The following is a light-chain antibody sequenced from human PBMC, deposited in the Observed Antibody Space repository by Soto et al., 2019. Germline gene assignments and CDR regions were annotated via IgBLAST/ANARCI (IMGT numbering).Light chain of an antibody. Sequence: QSVLTQPPSVSGAPGQRVTISCTGSSSNIGAGYDVHWYQQLPGTAPKLLICGNSNRPSGVPDRFSGSKSGTSASLAITGLQAEDEADYYCQSYDSSLKVFGGGTKVTVL. CDR3: QSYDSSLKV. CDR2: GNS. CDR1: SSNIGAGYD. V-gene: IGLV1-40*01. J-gene: IGLJ2*01.